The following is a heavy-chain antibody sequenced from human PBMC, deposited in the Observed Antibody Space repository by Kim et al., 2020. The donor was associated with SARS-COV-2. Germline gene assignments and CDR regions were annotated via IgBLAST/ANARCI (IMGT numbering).Heavy chain of an antibody. D-gene: IGHD6-19*01. J-gene: IGHJ4*02. Sequence: QKFQGRVTITRDTSASTAYMELSSLRSEDTAVYYCARDLGAHSSGWFWRYWGQGTLVTVSS. V-gene: IGHV1-3*01. CDR3: ARDLGAHSSGWFWRY.